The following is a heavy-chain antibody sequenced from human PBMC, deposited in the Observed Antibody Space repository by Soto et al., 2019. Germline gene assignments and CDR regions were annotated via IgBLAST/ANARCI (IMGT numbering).Heavy chain of an antibody. CDR1: GFVFKDSS. J-gene: IGHJ4*02. CDR3: TRLISAAQDY. Sequence: EVLLVESGGGVVQPGGSLKLSCAASGFVFKDSSIHWVRQASGKGLEWVCRIRDRAYNYATAYTASVKGRFTISRDDSNNTAYLQMTSLKPEDTAIYYCTRLISAAQDYWGQGTLVTVSS. V-gene: IGHV3-73*01. D-gene: IGHD3-10*01. CDR2: IRDRAYNYAT.